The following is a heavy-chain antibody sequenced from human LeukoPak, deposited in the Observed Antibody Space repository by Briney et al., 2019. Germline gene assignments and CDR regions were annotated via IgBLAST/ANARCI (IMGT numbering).Heavy chain of an antibody. CDR2: IYSGGST. J-gene: IGHJ4*02. CDR1: GFTVSSNY. V-gene: IGHV3-53*01. D-gene: IGHD2-8*02. CDR3: ALDCCTGSRFDH. Sequence: GGSLRLSCAVSGFTVSSNYMGWVRQAPGKGLEWVSAIYSGGSTYHADSVKGRFTISRDNSKNILYLQMNSLTVEDTAVYYCALDCCTGSRFDHWGLGTLVTVSS.